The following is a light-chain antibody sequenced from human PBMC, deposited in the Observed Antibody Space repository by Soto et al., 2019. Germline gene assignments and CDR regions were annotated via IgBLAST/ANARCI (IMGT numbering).Light chain of an antibody. V-gene: IGKV3-20*01. J-gene: IGKJ1*01. CDR1: QRLSSSY. CDR3: QQYGSSPPT. Sequence: EIVLTQSPGTLSLSPGESATLSCRASQRLSSSYLAWYQQKPGQAPRLLIQGASSRATGIPDRFSGSGSGTDFTLTISRLEPEDFAVYYCQQYGSSPPTFGQGTKVDI. CDR2: GAS.